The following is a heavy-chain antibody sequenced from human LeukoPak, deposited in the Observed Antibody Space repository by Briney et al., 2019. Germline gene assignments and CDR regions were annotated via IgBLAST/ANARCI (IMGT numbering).Heavy chain of an antibody. J-gene: IGHJ3*02. CDR1: GFTFSSYG. D-gene: IGHD3-9*01. Sequence: GGSLRLSCAASGFTFSSYGMHWVRQAPGKGLEWVAVIWYDGSNKYYADSVKGRFTISRDNAKNSLYLQMSSLRAEDTAVYYCARENWFAFDMWGQGTLVTVSS. CDR3: ARENWFAFDM. CDR2: IWYDGSNK. V-gene: IGHV3-33*01.